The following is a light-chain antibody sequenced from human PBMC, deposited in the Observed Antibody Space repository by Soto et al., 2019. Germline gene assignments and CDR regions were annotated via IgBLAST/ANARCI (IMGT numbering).Light chain of an antibody. V-gene: IGKV1-6*01. CDR1: QGIRND. J-gene: IGKJ1*01. Sequence: AIRMTQSPSSLSASVGDRVTITRRASQGIRNDLGWYQQKPGKAPKLLIYAASSLQSGVPSRFSGSGSGTDFTLTISSLQPEDFATYYCLQDYNYPWTFGQGTKVEIK. CDR2: AAS. CDR3: LQDYNYPWT.